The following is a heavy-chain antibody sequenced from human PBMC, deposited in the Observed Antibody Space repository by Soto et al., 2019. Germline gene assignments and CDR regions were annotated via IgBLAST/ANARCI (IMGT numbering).Heavy chain of an antibody. D-gene: IGHD4-4*01. Sequence: QVQLVESGGGVVQPGRSLRLSCAASGFTFSSYAMHWVRQAPGKGLEWVAVISYAGSNKYYADSVKGRFTISRDNSKNTLYLQMNSLRAEDTDVYYCARGDDYRNYVLDYWGQGTLVTVSS. CDR3: ARGDDYRNYVLDY. CDR2: ISYAGSNK. J-gene: IGHJ4*02. CDR1: GFTFSSYA. V-gene: IGHV3-30-3*01.